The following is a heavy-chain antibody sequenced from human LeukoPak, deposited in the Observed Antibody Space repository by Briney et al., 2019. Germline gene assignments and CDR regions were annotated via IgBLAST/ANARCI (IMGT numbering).Heavy chain of an antibody. Sequence: GESLKISCKASGYSFTTYWIGWVRQVPGKGLEWVGIIYPADSTAKYSPSFQGQVTISADKSINTAYLQWSSLKASDTAIYYCARGIKYYDFLGPYYFDYWGQGTLVTVSS. CDR1: GYSFTTYW. D-gene: IGHD3-3*01. CDR2: IYPADSTA. J-gene: IGHJ4*02. V-gene: IGHV5-51*01. CDR3: ARGIKYYDFLGPYYFDY.